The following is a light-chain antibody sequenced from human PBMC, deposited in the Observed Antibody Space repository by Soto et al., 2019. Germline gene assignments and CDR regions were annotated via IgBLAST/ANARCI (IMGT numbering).Light chain of an antibody. Sequence: EAVLTQSPATLSVFPGERATLSCRASQSVATNLAWYQQRPGQAPRLLIYGASTRAIGLPARFSGSGSGTEFTLTIPSLQSEDFAVYYCQQYNKWPQTFGQGTKVDIK. CDR2: GAS. J-gene: IGKJ1*01. CDR3: QQYNKWPQT. CDR1: QSVATN. V-gene: IGKV3-15*01.